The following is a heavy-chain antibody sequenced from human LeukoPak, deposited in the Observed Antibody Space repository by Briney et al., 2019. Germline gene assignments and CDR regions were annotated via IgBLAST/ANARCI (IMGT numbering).Heavy chain of an antibody. CDR2: ISSSGSTI. CDR3: AGVYSGGDYFDY. J-gene: IGHJ4*02. Sequence: GGSLRLSCAASGFTFSSYEMNWVRQAPGKGLEWVSYISSSGSTIYYADSVKGRFTISRDNAKNSLYLQMNSLRAEDTAVYYCAGVYSGGDYFDYWGQGTLVTVSS. CDR1: GFTFSSYE. V-gene: IGHV3-48*03. D-gene: IGHD1-26*01.